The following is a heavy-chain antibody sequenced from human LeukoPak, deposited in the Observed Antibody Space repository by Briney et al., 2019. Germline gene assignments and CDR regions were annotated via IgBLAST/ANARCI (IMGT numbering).Heavy chain of an antibody. Sequence: GGSLRLSCAASGFTFSSYGMHWVRQAPGKGLEWVAFIRYDGSNKYYADSVKGRFTISRDNSKNTLYLQMNSLRAEDTAVYYCAKDRGYYYDSSGCIDYWGQRTLVTVSS. D-gene: IGHD3-22*01. J-gene: IGHJ4*02. V-gene: IGHV3-30*02. CDR1: GFTFSSYG. CDR3: AKDRGYYYDSSGCIDY. CDR2: IRYDGSNK.